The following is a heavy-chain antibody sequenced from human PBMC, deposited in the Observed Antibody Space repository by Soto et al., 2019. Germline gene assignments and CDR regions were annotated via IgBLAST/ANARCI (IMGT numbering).Heavy chain of an antibody. CDR2: IWYDGSNK. V-gene: IGHV3-33*08. CDR3: ARDGVGYYDSSGYSAYFQH. J-gene: IGHJ1*01. D-gene: IGHD3-22*01. CDR1: GFTFSSYA. Sequence: GGSLRLSCAASGFTFSSYAMHWVRQAPGKGLEWVAVIWYDGSNKYYADSVKGRFTISRDNSKNTLYLQMNSLRAEDTAVYYCARDGVGYYDSSGYSAYFQHWGQGTLVTVSS.